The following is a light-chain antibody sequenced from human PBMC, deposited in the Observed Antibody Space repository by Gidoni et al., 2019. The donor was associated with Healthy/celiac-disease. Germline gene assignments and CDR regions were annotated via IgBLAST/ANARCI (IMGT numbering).Light chain of an antibody. Sequence: IQLTQTQSSLSASAGERVTLTCRASQSISSYLNWYQQKPGKAPKLLIYAASSLESGIPSRFSGSGSGTEFTLTISSLQSEDFATYYCQQCYSTPLYTFGQGTKLEIK. CDR1: QSISSY. J-gene: IGKJ2*01. V-gene: IGKV1-39*01. CDR2: AAS. CDR3: QQCYSTPLYT.